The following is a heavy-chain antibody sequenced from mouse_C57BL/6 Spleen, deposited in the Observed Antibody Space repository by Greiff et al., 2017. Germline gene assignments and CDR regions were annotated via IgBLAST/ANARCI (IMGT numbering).Heavy chain of an antibody. CDR1: GFTFSDYG. Sequence: EVQLVESGGGLVKPGGSLKLSCAASGFTFSDYGMHWVRQAPEKGLAWVAYISSGSSTIYYADTVKGRFTISRDNAKNTLFLQMTSLRSEDTAMYYCARGRDSIDYWGQGTTLTVSS. CDR2: ISSGSSTI. CDR3: ARGRDSIDY. D-gene: IGHD3-2*01. V-gene: IGHV5-17*01. J-gene: IGHJ2*01.